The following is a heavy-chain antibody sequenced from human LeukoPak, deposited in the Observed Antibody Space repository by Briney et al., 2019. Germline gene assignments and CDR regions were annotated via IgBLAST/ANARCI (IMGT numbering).Heavy chain of an antibody. CDR1: GYTFTSYY. D-gene: IGHD5-18*01. CDR2: INPSGGST. J-gene: IGHJ4*02. Sequence: GASVKVSCKASGYTFTSYYMHWVRQAPGQGLEWMGIINPSGGSTSYAQKFQGRVTMTRDTPTSTVYMELSSLRSEDTAVYYCARGPWIRIHPSSNYYFDYWGQGTLVTVSS. CDR3: ARGPWIRIHPSSNYYFDY. V-gene: IGHV1-46*01.